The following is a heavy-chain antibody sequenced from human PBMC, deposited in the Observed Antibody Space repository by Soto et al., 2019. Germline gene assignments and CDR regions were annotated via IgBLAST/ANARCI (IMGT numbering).Heavy chain of an antibody. D-gene: IGHD3-10*01. V-gene: IGHV1-69*02. Sequence: QVQLVQSGAEVKKPGSSVKVSCKASGGTFSSYTISWVRQAPGQGLEWMGRILPILGIANYAQKFQGRVTVTADQSTSPAYMELSSLRSEDTAVYYCATGSGRGFFDYWGQGTLVTASS. J-gene: IGHJ4*02. CDR1: GGTFSSYT. CDR2: ILPILGIA. CDR3: ATGSGRGFFDY.